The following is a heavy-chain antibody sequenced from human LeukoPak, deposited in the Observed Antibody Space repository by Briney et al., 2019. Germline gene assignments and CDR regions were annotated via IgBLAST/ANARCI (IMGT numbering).Heavy chain of an antibody. CDR3: AKVSGYDWESFYDY. J-gene: IGHJ4*02. V-gene: IGHV4-39*07. CDR1: GGSISSSSYY. D-gene: IGHD5-12*01. CDR2: IHYSGST. Sequence: PSETLSLTCTVSGGSISSSSYYWGWIRQPPGKGLEYIGSIHYSGSTYYNLSLKSRVTISVDTSKNQFSLKLSSVTAADTAVYYCAKVSGYDWESFYDYWGQGTLVTVSS.